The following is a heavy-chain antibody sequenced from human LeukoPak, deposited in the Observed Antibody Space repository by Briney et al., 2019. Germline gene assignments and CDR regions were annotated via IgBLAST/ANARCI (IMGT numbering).Heavy chain of an antibody. CDR3: ARNSAEWNLPPHHRQDDWFDP. J-gene: IGHJ5*02. V-gene: IGHV3-11*04. D-gene: IGHD1-7*01. Sequence: SGGSLRLSCAASGFTFSDYYMSWIRQAPGKGLEWVSYISSSGSTIYYADSVKGRFTISRDNAKNSLYLQMNSLRAEDTAVYYCARNSAEWNLPPHHRQDDWFDPWGQGTLVTVSS. CDR2: ISSSGSTI. CDR1: GFTFSDYY.